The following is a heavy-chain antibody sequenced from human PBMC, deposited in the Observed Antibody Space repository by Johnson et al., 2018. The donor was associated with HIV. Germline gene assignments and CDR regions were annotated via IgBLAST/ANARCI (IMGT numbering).Heavy chain of an antibody. Sequence: QVQLVESGGGVVQPGRSLRLSCAASGFTFSSYAMHWVRQAPGKGLEWVAVISYDGSNTYYADSVKGRFTISRDNSKNTMYLQMNSLRAEDTAVYYCAREALLATKDAFDIWGQGTMVTVSS. CDR1: GFTFSSYA. D-gene: IGHD5-12*01. V-gene: IGHV3-30*04. CDR2: ISYDGSNT. J-gene: IGHJ3*02. CDR3: AREALLATKDAFDI.